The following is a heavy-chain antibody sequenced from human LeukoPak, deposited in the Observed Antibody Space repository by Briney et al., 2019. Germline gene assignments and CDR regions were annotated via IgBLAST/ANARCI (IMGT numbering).Heavy chain of an antibody. CDR2: ISGSDGST. Sequence: GGALRLSCAASGGTFSSYAMGGVRQAPEEGLERVSTISGSDGSTYYAGSVKGRFTISRDNSKSTLYLQMNYLRAEDTAVYYCAKGCGGTCYSDFDLWGRGTLVTVSS. CDR3: AKGCGGTCYSDFDL. D-gene: IGHD2-15*01. V-gene: IGHV3-23*01. CDR1: GGTFSSYA. J-gene: IGHJ4*02.